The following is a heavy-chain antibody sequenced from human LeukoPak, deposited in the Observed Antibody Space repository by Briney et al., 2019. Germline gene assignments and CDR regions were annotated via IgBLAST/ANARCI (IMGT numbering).Heavy chain of an antibody. CDR3: AKGVGGSANYYYMDV. V-gene: IGHV3-30*02. D-gene: IGHD3-10*01. CDR2: IPYDGSNK. J-gene: IGHJ6*03. Sequence: GGSLRLSCAASGFAFSRYGMYWVRQAPGKGLEWVAFIPYDGSNKWYADSVKGRFTISRDNSKNTLYLQMNSLRAEDTAVYYCAKGVGGSANYYYMDVWGKGTTVTVSS. CDR1: GFAFSRYG.